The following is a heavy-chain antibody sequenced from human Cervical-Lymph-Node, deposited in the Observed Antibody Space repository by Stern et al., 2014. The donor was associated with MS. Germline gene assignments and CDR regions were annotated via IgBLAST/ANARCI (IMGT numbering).Heavy chain of an antibody. Sequence: EVQLVESGGGLVQPGGSLRLSCVASGFSFGTSWMSWVRQPPGRGLEWVANIRQDGYDKFYVDSVKGRFTISRDNARNSLYLQMNSLTVADTPVYYCARDRRAFLDYWGQGTHVAVSS. CDR1: GFSFGTSW. CDR3: ARDRRAFLDY. J-gene: IGHJ4*02. D-gene: IGHD2/OR15-2a*01. CDR2: IRQDGYDK. V-gene: IGHV3-7*01.